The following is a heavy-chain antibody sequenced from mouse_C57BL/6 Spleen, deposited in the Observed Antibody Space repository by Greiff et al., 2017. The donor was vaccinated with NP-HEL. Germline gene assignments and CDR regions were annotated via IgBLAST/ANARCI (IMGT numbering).Heavy chain of an antibody. CDR2: IWRGGST. J-gene: IGHJ4*01. Sequence: VKLVESGPGLVQPSQSLSITCTVSGFSLTSYGVHWVRQSPGKGLEWLGVIWRGGSTDYNAAFMSRLSITKYNSKSQVFFKMNSLQADDTTIYYCAKDYGSSYDYAMDYWGQGTSVTGSS. CDR3: AKDYGSSYDYAMDY. V-gene: IGHV2-5*01. D-gene: IGHD1-1*01. CDR1: GFSLTSYG.